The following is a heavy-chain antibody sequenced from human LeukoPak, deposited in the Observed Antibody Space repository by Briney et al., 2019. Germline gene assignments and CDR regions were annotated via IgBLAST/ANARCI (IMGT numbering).Heavy chain of an antibody. CDR2: ISDISGSI. CDR3: ARDGSL. J-gene: IGHJ4*02. V-gene: IGHV3-48*01. CDR1: GFTFSSYS. Sequence: PSGGSLRLSCAASGFTFSSYSMNWVRQAPGKGLEWLSYISDISGSIFYADSVKGRFTISRANAKNSLYLQMSNLRAEDTAVYYCARDGSLWGQGTLVTVFS.